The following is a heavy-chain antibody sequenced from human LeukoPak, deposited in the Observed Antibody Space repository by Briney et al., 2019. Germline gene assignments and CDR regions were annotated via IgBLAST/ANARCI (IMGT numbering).Heavy chain of an antibody. CDR2: VNPSGGST. V-gene: IGHV1-46*01. CDR1: GYTFTGYY. CDR3: ARAYGETRYYYYYMDV. Sequence: GASVKVSCKASGYTFTGYYMHWVRQAPGQGLEWMGIVNPSGGSTSYAQKFQGRVTMTRDTSISTAYMELSRLRSDDTAVYYCARAYGETRYYYYYMDVWGKGTTVTVSS. D-gene: IGHD4-17*01. J-gene: IGHJ6*03.